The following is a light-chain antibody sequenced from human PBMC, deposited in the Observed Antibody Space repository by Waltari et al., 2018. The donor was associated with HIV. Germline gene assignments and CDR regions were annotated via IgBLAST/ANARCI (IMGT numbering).Light chain of an antibody. CDR1: RYNTGGTP. Sequence: QSVLTQPPSASGPRGQRVTITRSGRRYNTGGTPETWYQQLPGTAPRLLIYKNNQRPSGVPDRFSGSKSGTSASLAISGLQSEDEADYYCAAWDDGLNALFGGGTKLTVL. CDR3: AAWDDGLNAL. J-gene: IGLJ2*01. CDR2: KNN. V-gene: IGLV1-44*01.